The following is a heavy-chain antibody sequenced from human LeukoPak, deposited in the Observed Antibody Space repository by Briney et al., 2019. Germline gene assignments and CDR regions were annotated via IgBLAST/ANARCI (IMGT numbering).Heavy chain of an antibody. CDR1: GFTFSSYW. Sequence: GGSLRLSCAASGFTFSSYWMHWVRQAPGKGLVWVSRINSDGSSTSYADSVKGRFTISRDNAKNTLYLQMNSVRAEDTAVYYCARDEAMVRGPYWEYYYYGMDVWGKGTTVSVSS. CDR2: INSDGSST. D-gene: IGHD3-10*01. V-gene: IGHV3-74*01. CDR3: ARDEAMVRGPYWEYYYYGMDV. J-gene: IGHJ6*04.